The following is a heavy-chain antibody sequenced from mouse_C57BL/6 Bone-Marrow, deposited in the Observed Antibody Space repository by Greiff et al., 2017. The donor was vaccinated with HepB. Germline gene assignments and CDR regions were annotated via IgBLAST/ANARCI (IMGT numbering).Heavy chain of an antibody. CDR3: ARGGYGSLYAMDY. Sequence: QVQLQQPGAELVKPGASVKMSCKASGYTFTSYWITWVKQRPGQGLEWIGDIYPGSGSTNYNEKFKSKATLTVDTSSSTAYMQLSSLTSEDSAVYYCARGGYGSLYAMDYWGQGTSVTVSS. J-gene: IGHJ4*01. D-gene: IGHD1-1*01. CDR1: GYTFTSYW. V-gene: IGHV1-55*01. CDR2: IYPGSGST.